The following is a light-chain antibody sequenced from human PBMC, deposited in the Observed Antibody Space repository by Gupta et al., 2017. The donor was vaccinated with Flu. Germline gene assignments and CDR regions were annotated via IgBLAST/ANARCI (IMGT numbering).Light chain of an antibody. CDR2: EVS. J-gene: IGLJ1*01. V-gene: IGLV2-14*01. CDR3: TSYTSSGTYV. Sequence: QSALTQPASVSGSPGQSITISCTGTSSDVGGYNYVSWYQQYPGKAPKLMIYEVSNRPSGVSNRFSGSKSGNTASLTISGLRAEDEADYYCTSYTSSGTYVFGTGTKVTVL. CDR1: SSDVGGYNY.